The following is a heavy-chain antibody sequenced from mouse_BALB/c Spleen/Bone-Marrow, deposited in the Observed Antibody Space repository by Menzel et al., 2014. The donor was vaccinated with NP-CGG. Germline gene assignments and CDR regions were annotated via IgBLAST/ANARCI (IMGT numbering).Heavy chain of an antibody. Sequence: VQLQQSGAELVRPGSSVKISCKASGYAISSYWMNWVKQRPGQGLEWIGQIYPGDGDTNYNGKFKGKATLTADKSSSTAYMQISSLTSEDSAVYFCPRGRGWYLDYWGQGTTLTVSS. V-gene: IGHV1-80*01. CDR1: GYAISSYW. J-gene: IGHJ2*01. D-gene: IGHD2-3*01. CDR2: IYPGDGDT. CDR3: PRGRGWYLDY.